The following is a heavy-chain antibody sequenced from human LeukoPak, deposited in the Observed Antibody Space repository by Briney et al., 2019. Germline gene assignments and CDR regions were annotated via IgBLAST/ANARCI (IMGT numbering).Heavy chain of an antibody. CDR2: ISTSSSYI. CDR1: GFTFSSYT. J-gene: IGHJ4*02. V-gene: IGHV3-21*01. D-gene: IGHD3-22*01. Sequence: GGSLRLSCAASGFTFSSYTMNWVRQAPGKGLEWVSSISTSSSYIYYSDSVKGRFTISRDNAKNSLYLQMNSLRAEDTAVYSCARSFRGHYDSSGYDYWGQGTLVTVSS. CDR3: ARSFRGHYDSSGYDY.